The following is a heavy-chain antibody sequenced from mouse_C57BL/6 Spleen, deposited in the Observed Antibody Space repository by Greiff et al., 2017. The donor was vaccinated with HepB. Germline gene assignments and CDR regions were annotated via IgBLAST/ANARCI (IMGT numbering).Heavy chain of an antibody. J-gene: IGHJ2*01. V-gene: IGHV1-80*01. Sequence: QVQLQQPGAELVKPGASVKISCKASGYAFTSYWMHWVKQRPGQGLEWIGHIYPGNGGTNYNGKFKGKATLTEDKSSSTAYMQLSSLTSEDSAVYYCAREESCRVVCSDYWGQGTTLTVSS. CDR3: AREESCRVVCSDY. CDR2: IYPGNGGT. D-gene: IGHD1-1*02. CDR1: GYAFTSYW.